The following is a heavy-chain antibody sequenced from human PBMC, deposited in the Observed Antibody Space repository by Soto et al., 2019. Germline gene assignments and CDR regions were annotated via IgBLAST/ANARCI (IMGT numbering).Heavy chain of an antibody. D-gene: IGHD4-17*01. J-gene: IGHJ4*02. V-gene: IGHV4-39*01. Sequence: PSETLSLTCTVSGGSISSSSYYWGWIRQPPGKGLEWIGSIYYSGSTYYNPSLKSRVTISVDTSKNQFSLKLSSVTAADTAVYYCASALTTVNYWGQGTLVTVSS. CDR1: GGSISSSSYY. CDR2: IYYSGST. CDR3: ASALTTVNY.